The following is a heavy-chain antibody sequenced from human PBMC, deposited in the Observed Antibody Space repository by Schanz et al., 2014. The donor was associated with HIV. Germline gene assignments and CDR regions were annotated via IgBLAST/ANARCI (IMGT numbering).Heavy chain of an antibody. J-gene: IGHJ4*02. V-gene: IGHV3-23*01. CDR1: GFTFSTYA. CDR2: MRGSDDST. CDR3: AKTSYGWYFDY. Sequence: EVKLSESGGGLVQPGGSLRLSCVASGFTFSTYAMSWVRQAPGKGLEWVSGMRGSDDSTFYADSVKGRFIISRDNSKNTLYFQMNSLRAEDTAIYYRAKTSYGWYFDYWGQGTLVTVSS. D-gene: IGHD6-19*01.